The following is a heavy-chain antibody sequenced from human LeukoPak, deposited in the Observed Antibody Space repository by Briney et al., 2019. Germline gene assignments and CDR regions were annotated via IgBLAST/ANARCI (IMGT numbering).Heavy chain of an antibody. CDR2: ISSSNSYI. V-gene: IGHV3-21*01. CDR3: ARWHYDSSGYYLFDY. J-gene: IGHJ4*02. CDR1: GFTFSSNS. D-gene: IGHD3-22*01. Sequence: PGGSLRLSCAASGFTFSSNSMNWVRQAPRKGLEWVSSISSSNSYIYDADSVKGRFTISRDNAKNSLYLQMNSLRAEDTAVYYCARWHYDSSGYYLFDYWGQGTLVSVSS.